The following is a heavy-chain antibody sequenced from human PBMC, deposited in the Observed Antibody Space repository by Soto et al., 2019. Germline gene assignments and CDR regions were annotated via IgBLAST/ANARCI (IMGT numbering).Heavy chain of an antibody. CDR1: GFTFSSYA. CDR2: ISYDGSNK. CDR3: ARDKGSVGQYYYYGMDV. J-gene: IGHJ6*02. Sequence: GGSLRLSCAASGFTFSSYAMHWVRQAPGKGLEWVAVISYDGSNKYYADSVKGRFTISRDNSKNTLYLQMNSLRAEDTAVYYCARDKGSVGQYYYYGMDVWGQGTTVTVSS. V-gene: IGHV3-30-3*01.